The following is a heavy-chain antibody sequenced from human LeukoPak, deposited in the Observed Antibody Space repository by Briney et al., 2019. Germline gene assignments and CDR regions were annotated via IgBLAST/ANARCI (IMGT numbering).Heavy chain of an antibody. CDR2: INHSGST. J-gene: IGHJ6*02. Sequence: SETLSLTCAVYGGSFSGYYWSWIRQPPGKGLEWIGEINHSGSTNYNPSLKSRVTISVDTSKNQFSLKLSSVTAADTAAYYCARAAQVVAAYYYYYYGMDVWGQGTTVTVSS. D-gene: IGHD2-15*01. CDR1: GGSFSGYY. CDR3: ARAAQVVAAYYYYYYGMDV. V-gene: IGHV4-34*01.